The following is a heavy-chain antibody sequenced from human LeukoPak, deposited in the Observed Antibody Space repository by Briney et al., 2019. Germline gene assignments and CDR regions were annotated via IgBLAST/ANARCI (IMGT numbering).Heavy chain of an antibody. CDR1: GFIFSSYW. J-gene: IGHJ3*02. CDR3: ASNLASSFHI. CDR2: IKEDGSEK. Sequence: GGSLRLSCVASGFIFSSYWMSWVRQTPGKGLEWVANIKEDGSEKYYVDSVKGRFTISRDNAKNSLYLQMNSLRVEDTAIYYCASNLASSFHIWGQGKMVIVSS. D-gene: IGHD3-10*01. V-gene: IGHV3-7*01.